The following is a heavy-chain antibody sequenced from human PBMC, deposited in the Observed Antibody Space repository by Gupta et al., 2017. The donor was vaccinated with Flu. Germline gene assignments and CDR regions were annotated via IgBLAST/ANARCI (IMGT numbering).Heavy chain of an antibody. D-gene: IGHD1-1*01. CDR2: ISSSSSYI. CDR3: ARSWEPKAFTDY. CDR1: GVTFSPDS. Sequence: EVQLVESGGGMVKPGGSLRLSCAAAGVTFSPDSVPWVRQAPGKGLEWVSYISSSSSYIYYANSVKGRFTTSRDNAKNSLYLQMNSLRAEDTAVYYCARSWEPKAFTDYWGQGTLVTVSS. J-gene: IGHJ4*02. V-gene: IGHV3-21*02.